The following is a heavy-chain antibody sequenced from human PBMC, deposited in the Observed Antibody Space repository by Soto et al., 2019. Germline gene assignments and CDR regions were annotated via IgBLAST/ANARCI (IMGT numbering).Heavy chain of an antibody. J-gene: IGHJ5*02. CDR2: INHSGST. V-gene: IGHV4-34*01. CDR3: ARGPITYYYGSGSYYSRGNWFDP. CDR1: GASFSGYY. D-gene: IGHD3-10*01. Sequence: SETLSRTSAVYGASFSGYYWSWIRQPPGKGLVWMGEINHSGSTNYNPSLKSRVTISVDTSKNQFSLKLSSVTAADTAVYYCARGPITYYYGSGSYYSRGNWFDPWGQGTLVNVSS.